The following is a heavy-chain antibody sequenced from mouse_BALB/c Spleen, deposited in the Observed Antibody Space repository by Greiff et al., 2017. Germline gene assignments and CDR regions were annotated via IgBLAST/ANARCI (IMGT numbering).Heavy chain of an antibody. D-gene: IGHD1-1*01. J-gene: IGHJ3*01. CDR3: ARGHYGSSPAWFAY. Sequence: QVQLKESGAELVRPGVSVKISCKGSGYTFTDYAMHWVKQSHAKSLEWIGVISTYYGDASYNQKFKGKATMTVDKSSSTAYMELARLTSEDSAIYYCARGHYGSSPAWFAYWGQGTLVTVSA. V-gene: IGHV1S137*01. CDR1: GYTFTDYA. CDR2: ISTYYGDA.